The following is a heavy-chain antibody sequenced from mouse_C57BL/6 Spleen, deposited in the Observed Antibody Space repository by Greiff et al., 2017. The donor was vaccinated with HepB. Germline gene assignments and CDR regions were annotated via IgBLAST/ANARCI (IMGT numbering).Heavy chain of an antibody. J-gene: IGHJ3*01. CDR3: ARGGLDYEYYVGFAY. Sequence: EVQLQQSGPELVKPGASVKMSCKASGYTFTDYNMHWVKQSHGKSLEWIGYINPNNGGTSYNQKFKGKATLTVNKSSSTAYMELRSLTSEDSAVYYCARGGLDYEYYVGFAYWGQGTLVTVSA. CDR1: GYTFTDYN. D-gene: IGHD2-4*01. V-gene: IGHV1-22*01. CDR2: INPNNGGT.